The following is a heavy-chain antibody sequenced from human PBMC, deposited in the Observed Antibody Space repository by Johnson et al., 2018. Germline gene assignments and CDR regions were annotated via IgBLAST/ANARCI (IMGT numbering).Heavy chain of an antibody. J-gene: IGHJ3*02. CDR2: IAYDGSFK. CDR1: GFIFSSYA. D-gene: IGHD2-15*01. CDR3: ARELSGAFDI. V-gene: IGHV3-30*03. Sequence: QVQLVQSGGGGVQPGRSLRLSCAASGFIFSSYAMHWVRQAPGKGLEWVAIIAYDGSFKYYADSVKGLFSISSDNSKNTLYLQMNSLRDEDTAVFYCARELSGAFDIWGQGTMVTVSS.